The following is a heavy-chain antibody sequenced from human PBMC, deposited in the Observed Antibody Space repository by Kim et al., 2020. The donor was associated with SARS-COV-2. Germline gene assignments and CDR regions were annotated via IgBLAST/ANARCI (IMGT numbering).Heavy chain of an antibody. V-gene: IGHV4-39*01. D-gene: IGHD4-17*01. Sequence: PSLTSRVTISVDTSKNQFSLKLSSVTAADTAVYYCARGIYGDYLTIYFDYWGQGTLVTVSS. CDR3: ARGIYGDYLTIYFDY. J-gene: IGHJ4*02.